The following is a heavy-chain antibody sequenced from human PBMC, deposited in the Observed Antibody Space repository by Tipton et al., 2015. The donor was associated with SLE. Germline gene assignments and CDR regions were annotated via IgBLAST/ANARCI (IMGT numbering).Heavy chain of an antibody. CDR3: ARPRLGYCSGGSCPGWFDP. Sequence: SLRLPCAASGFTFSSYWMSWVRQAPGKGLEWVANIKQDGSEKYYVDSVKGRFTISRDNAKNSLYLQMNSLRAEDTAVYYCARPRLGYCSGGSCPGWFDPWGQGTLVTVSS. CDR2: IKQDGSEK. D-gene: IGHD2-15*01. J-gene: IGHJ5*02. CDR1: GFTFSSYW. V-gene: IGHV3-7*01.